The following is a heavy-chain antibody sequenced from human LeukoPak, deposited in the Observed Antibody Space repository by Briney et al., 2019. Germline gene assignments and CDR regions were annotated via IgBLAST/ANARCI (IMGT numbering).Heavy chain of an antibody. J-gene: IGHJ4*02. CDR1: GFTFTDYW. V-gene: IGHV3-7*01. CDR3: ARGQSLTF. Sequence: GGSLRLSCTTSGFTFTDYWMTWVRQAPGKGLEWVANINQDGSKEFYVDSVKGRFTISRYNGKNALYLQMNSLRAEDTVVFFCARGQSLTFCGQGTLVTASS. CDR2: INQDGSKE.